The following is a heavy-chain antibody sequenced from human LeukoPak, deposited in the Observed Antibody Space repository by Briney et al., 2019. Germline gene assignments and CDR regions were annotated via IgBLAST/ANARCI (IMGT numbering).Heavy chain of an antibody. CDR1: GFTFSDYS. CDR2: IASDGSHT. D-gene: IGHD2/OR15-2a*01. CDR3: ARERQETIVHSGAFDI. V-gene: IGHV3-30-3*01. Sequence: GGSLRLSCAASGFTFSDYSMHWVRQAPGQGLEWLAGIASDGSHTFYVESVKGRFTISRDNSKNTLYLQMTSLRAEDTAVYFCARERQETIVHSGAFDIWGQGTMVTVSS. J-gene: IGHJ3*02.